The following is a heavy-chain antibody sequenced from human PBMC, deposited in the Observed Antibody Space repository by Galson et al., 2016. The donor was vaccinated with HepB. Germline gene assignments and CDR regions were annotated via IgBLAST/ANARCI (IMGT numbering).Heavy chain of an antibody. CDR1: GGSISGYY. D-gene: IGHD2-15*01. Sequence: SETLSLTCTVSGGSISGYYWSWIRQSPEKGLEWIGYIYYSGSTNYNPSLKSRVTISVDTSKDQFSLKLSSVTAADTAVYYCARWGYCSGGSCYSDWYFDLWGRGTLVTVSS. CDR2: IYYSGST. V-gene: IGHV4-59*01. CDR3: ARWGYCSGGSCYSDWYFDL. J-gene: IGHJ2*01.